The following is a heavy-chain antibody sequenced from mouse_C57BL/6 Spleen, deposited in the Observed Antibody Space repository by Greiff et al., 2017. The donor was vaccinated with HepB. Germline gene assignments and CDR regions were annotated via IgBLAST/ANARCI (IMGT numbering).Heavy chain of an antibody. CDR1: GYTFTSYG. CDR2: IYPRSGNT. D-gene: IGHD1-1*01. Sequence: QVQLKESGAELARPGASVKLSCKASGYTFTSYGISWVKQRTGQGLEWIGEIYPRSGNTYYNEKFKGKATLTADKSSSTAYMELRSLTSEDSAVYFCASDYYGSSFPFDYWGQGTTLTVSS. J-gene: IGHJ2*01. CDR3: ASDYYGSSFPFDY. V-gene: IGHV1-81*01.